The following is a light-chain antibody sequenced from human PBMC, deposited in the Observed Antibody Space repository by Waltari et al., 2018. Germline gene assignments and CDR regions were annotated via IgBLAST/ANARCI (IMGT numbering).Light chain of an antibody. Sequence: QSALTQPASVSGSPGQSITISCAGGSSDIGAYNYVSWYQHHPGKAPKVLIYDVSNRPSGVSNRFSGYKSANTASLTNSGLQADDEALYDCSSYTTSGTFGVVFGGGTKLTVL. CDR3: SSYTTSGTFGVV. CDR1: SSDIGAYNY. V-gene: IGLV2-14*03. J-gene: IGLJ3*02. CDR2: DVS.